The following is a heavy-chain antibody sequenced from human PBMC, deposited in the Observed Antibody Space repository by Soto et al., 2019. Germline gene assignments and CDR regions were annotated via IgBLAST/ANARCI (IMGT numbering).Heavy chain of an antibody. CDR3: ARGELVASNWFDP. D-gene: IGHD1-26*01. Sequence: QVQMQESGPGLVKPSQTMYLTCSVSGGSIIDSGSFYWNWIRQHPGKGLEWIGYIYYSGSTYYNRSLKSRATISLDTSKNQFSLKLTSVTAADTAIYYCARGELVASNWFDPWGQGTLVTVSS. V-gene: IGHV4-31*03. CDR1: GGSIIDSGSFY. CDR2: IYYSGST. J-gene: IGHJ5*02.